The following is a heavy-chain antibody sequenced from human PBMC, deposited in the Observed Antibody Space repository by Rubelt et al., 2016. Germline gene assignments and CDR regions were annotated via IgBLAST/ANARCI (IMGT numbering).Heavy chain of an antibody. Sequence: QQQLQESGPGLVKPSETLSLTCIVSGGSISGSSYYWGWIRQPPGKGLEWIASIFSSGSTSYSPSLKSRVTISVETSKNQFSLKLKSVTAADTAVYYWARRRTVPQNWFDPWGQGTLVTVSS. CDR2: IFSSGST. V-gene: IGHV4-39*01. CDR3: ARRRTVPQNWFDP. J-gene: IGHJ5*02. CDR1: GGSISGSSYY. D-gene: IGHD4-17*01.